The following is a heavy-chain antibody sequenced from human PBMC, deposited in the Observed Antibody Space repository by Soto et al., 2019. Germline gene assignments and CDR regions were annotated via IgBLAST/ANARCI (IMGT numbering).Heavy chain of an antibody. CDR2: IIPIFGTA. Sequence: QVQLVQSGAEVKKPGSSVKVSCKASGGTFSSYAISWVRQAPGQGLEWMGGIIPIFGTANYAQKFQGRVTRTADESTSTAYMGRGSLASEDTGVYYFATDIGDSSGYYVGYYYGMDVWGHGTTVTVSS. CDR3: ATDIGDSSGYYVGYYYGMDV. D-gene: IGHD3-22*01. J-gene: IGHJ6*02. CDR1: GGTFSSYA. V-gene: IGHV1-69*12.